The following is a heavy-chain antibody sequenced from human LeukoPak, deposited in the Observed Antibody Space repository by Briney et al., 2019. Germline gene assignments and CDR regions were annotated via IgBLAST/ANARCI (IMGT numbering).Heavy chain of an antibody. CDR2: ISYDGSYK. CDR1: GFTFSSYA. CDR3: ARDTKELRYFDWYPNFDY. Sequence: PGGSLRLSCAASGFTFSSYAIHWVRQAPGKGLEWVAVISYDGSYKYYADSVKGRFTISRDNSKNTLYLQMNSLRTEDTAVYYCARDTKELRYFDWYPNFDYWGQGTLVTVSS. J-gene: IGHJ4*02. D-gene: IGHD3-9*01. V-gene: IGHV3-30-3*01.